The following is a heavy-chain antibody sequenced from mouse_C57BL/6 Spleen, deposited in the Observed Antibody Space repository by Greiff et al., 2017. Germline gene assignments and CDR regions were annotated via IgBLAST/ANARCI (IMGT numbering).Heavy chain of an antibody. Sequence: EVQLVESGGGLVKPGGSLKLSCAASGFTFSDYGMHWVRQAPEKGLEWVAYISSGSSTIYYADTVKGRFTISRDNAKNTLFLQMTSLRSEDTAMYYCARGWVGIYYYAMDYWGQGTSVTVSS. D-gene: IGHD2-3*01. J-gene: IGHJ4*01. CDR1: GFTFSDYG. CDR3: ARGWVGIYYYAMDY. CDR2: ISSGSSTI. V-gene: IGHV5-17*01.